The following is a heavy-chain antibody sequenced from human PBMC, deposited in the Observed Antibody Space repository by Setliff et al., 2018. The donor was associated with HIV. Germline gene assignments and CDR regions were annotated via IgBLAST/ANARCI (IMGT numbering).Heavy chain of an antibody. CDR1: GYTFGDYA. CDR3: TINRPSYYDSSGFYLPDEFHYYYKKDL. D-gene: IGHD3-22*01. CDR2: IRSKAYGGTT. J-gene: IGHJ6*03. Sequence: GGSLRLSCKTSGYTFGDYAMGWVRQAPGKGLEWVGFIRSKAYGGTTEYAASVKDRFTISRDDSKTIAYLQMNSLKTEDTAIYFCTINRPSYYDSSGFYLPDEFHYYYKKDLWGKGTTVTVSS. V-gene: IGHV3-49*04.